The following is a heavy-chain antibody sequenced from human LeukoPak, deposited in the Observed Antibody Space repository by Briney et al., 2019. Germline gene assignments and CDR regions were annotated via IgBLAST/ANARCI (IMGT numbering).Heavy chain of an antibody. J-gene: IGHJ5*02. V-gene: IGHV1-8*01. CDR3: ARGSGSWYAYNWFDP. Sequence: ASVKVSCKASGYTFTSYDINWVRQATGQGLEWMGWMNPNSGNTGYAQKFQGRVTMTRNTSISTAYMELSSLRSEDTAVYYCARGSGSWYAYNWFDPWGQGTLVTVSS. CDR2: MNPNSGNT. CDR1: GYTFTSYD. D-gene: IGHD6-13*01.